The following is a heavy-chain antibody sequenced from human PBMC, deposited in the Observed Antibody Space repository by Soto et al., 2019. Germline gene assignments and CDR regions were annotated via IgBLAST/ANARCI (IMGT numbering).Heavy chain of an antibody. V-gene: IGHV3-21*01. CDR1: GFTFSSYS. J-gene: IGHJ4*02. CDR3: ARGSLGGVTTVPFDY. CDR2: ISSSSSYI. Sequence: EVQLVESGGGLVKPGGSLRLSCAASGFTFSSYSMNWVRQAPGKGLEWVSSISSSSSYIYYADSVKGRFTISRDNAKYSRYLQMNSLRAEDTAVYYCARGSLGGVTTVPFDYWGQGTLVTVSS. D-gene: IGHD4-17*01.